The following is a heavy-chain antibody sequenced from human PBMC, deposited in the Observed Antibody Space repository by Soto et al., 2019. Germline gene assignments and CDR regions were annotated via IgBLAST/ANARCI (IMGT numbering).Heavy chain of an antibody. CDR3: AKMGGRGSGGLMGV. Sequence: EAQLLESGGGLVQPGGSLRLSCAASGFSISVYAMSWVRQTPGKGLEWVSTITGSSNYTYYVDSVKGRFAISRDNSKNMVYLQMNSLRAEDTAVYYCAKMGGRGSGGLMGVWGQGTTVTVSS. V-gene: IGHV3-23*01. J-gene: IGHJ6*01. D-gene: IGHD3-10*01. CDR2: ITGSSNYT. CDR1: GFSISVYA.